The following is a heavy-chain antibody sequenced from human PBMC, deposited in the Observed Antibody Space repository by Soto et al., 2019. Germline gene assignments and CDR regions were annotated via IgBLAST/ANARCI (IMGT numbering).Heavy chain of an antibody. CDR1: GFTFNTYN. Sequence: EVQLVESGGGLVKPGGSLRLSCAASGFTFNTYNMDWVRQAPGKGLEWVSSISRSSSYIYYADSVKGRFTISRDNAKNSLYLQMNSLRAEDTAVYYCARAVVSFGEAPYFDYWGQGTLVTVSS. CDR3: ARAVVSFGEAPYFDY. J-gene: IGHJ4*02. D-gene: IGHD3-10*01. V-gene: IGHV3-21*01. CDR2: ISRSSSYI.